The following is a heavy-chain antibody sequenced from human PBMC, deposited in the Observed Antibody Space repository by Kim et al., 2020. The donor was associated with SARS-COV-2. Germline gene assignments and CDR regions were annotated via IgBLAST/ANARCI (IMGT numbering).Heavy chain of an antibody. V-gene: IGHV1-3*01. CDR3: ARESTYYDFWSGYYTRKDPLVVYFDY. CDR2: INAGNGNT. D-gene: IGHD3-3*01. CDR1: GYTFTSYA. J-gene: IGHJ4*02. Sequence: ASVKVSCKASGYTFTSYAMHWVRQAPGQRLEWMGWINAGNGNTKYSQKFQGRVTITRDTSASTAYMELSSLRSEDTAVYYCARESTYYDFWSGYYTRKDPLVVYFDYWGQGTLVTVSS.